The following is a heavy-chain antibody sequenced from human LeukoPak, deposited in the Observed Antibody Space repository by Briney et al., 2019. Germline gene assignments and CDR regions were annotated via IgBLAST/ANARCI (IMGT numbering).Heavy chain of an antibody. D-gene: IGHD4-11*01. CDR2: IRPNTGVT. CDR3: ARDSITTGYYYYMDV. J-gene: IGHJ6*03. Sequence: ASVKVSCKASGYTFTGHYMHWVRQAPGQGLEWMGWIRPNTGVTNYEHKFQGRVTMTRDTSISTAYMELTGLTSDDTAVYYCARDSITTGYYYYMDVWGKGTTVTVS. CDR1: GYTFTGHY. V-gene: IGHV1-2*07.